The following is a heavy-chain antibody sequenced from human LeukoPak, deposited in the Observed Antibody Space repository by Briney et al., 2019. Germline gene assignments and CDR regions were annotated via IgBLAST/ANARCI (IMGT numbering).Heavy chain of an antibody. V-gene: IGHV3-21*01. J-gene: IGHJ4*02. Sequence: GGSLRLSCTASGFTFGDYAMSWVRQAPGKGLEWVSSISSSSSYIYYADSVKGRFTISRDNAKNSLYLQMNSLRAEDTAVYYCANFDSWGQGTLVTVSS. CDR3: ANFDS. CDR2: ISSSSSYI. CDR1: GFTFGDYA.